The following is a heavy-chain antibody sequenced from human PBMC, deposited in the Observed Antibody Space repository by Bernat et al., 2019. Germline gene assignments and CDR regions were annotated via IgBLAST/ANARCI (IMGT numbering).Heavy chain of an antibody. D-gene: IGHD3-10*01. CDR2: IWYDGSQK. J-gene: IGHJ4*02. Sequence: QVQLVESGGGVVQSGKSLRLSCAVSGVTFRNYGMHWVRQAPGKGLEWVAVIWYDGSQKYYADSVKVRFTISRDNSKNTLYLQMNSLRVEDTAMYHCATWRGSGNYYDYWGQGTLVTVSS. CDR1: GVTFRNYG. V-gene: IGHV3-33*01. CDR3: ATWRGSGNYYDY.